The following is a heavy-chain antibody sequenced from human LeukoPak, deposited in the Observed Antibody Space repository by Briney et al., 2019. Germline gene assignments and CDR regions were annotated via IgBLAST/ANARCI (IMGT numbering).Heavy chain of an antibody. D-gene: IGHD1-26*01. V-gene: IGHV1-69*05. CDR2: IIPIFGTA. Sequence: SVKVSCKASGGTFSSYAISWVRQAPGRGLEWMGRIIPIFGTANYAQKFQGRVTITTDESTSTAYMELSSLRSEDTAVYYCARVEIIVGATDAFDIWGQGTMVTVSS. J-gene: IGHJ3*02. CDR1: GGTFSSYA. CDR3: ARVEIIVGATDAFDI.